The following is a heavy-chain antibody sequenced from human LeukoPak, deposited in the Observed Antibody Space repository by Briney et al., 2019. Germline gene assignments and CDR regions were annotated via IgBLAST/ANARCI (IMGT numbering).Heavy chain of an antibody. CDR3: ARVPLGLWFGENYFDY. J-gene: IGHJ4*02. V-gene: IGHV1-2*06. CDR1: GYTFTGYY. Sequence: ASVKVSCKASGYTFTGYYMHWVRQAPGQGLEWMGRINPNSGGTNYAQKFQGRVTMTRDTSISTAYMELSRLRSDDTAVYYCARVPLGLWFGENYFDYWGQGTLVTVSS. CDR2: INPNSGGT. D-gene: IGHD3-10*01.